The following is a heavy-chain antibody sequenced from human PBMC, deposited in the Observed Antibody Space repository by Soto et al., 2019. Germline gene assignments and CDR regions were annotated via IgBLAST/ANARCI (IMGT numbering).Heavy chain of an antibody. CDR1: GFTFSSYA. J-gene: IGHJ5*02. CDR3: AKDGIPFNWFDP. CDR2: ISGSGGST. Sequence: HPGGSLRLSCAASGFTFSSYAMSWVRQAPGKGLEWVSAISGSGGSTYYADSVKGRFTTSRDNSKNTLYLQMNSLRAEDTAVYYCAKDGIPFNWFDPWGQGTLVTVSS. V-gene: IGHV3-23*01. D-gene: IGHD1-20*01.